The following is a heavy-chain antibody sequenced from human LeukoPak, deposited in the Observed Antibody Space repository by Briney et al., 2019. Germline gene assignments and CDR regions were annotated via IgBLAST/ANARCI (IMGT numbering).Heavy chain of an antibody. CDR1: GFTFSSHW. D-gene: IGHD6-25*01. CDR3: AREVFEGQRQSDAFDV. Sequence: PGGSLRLSCAASGFTFSSHWMHWVRQAPGEGLVWVSRVNGPGDWTHYADSVRGRFIISRDNAENTISLRMNNLRAEDTAVYFCAREVFEGQRQSDAFDVWGQGTMVTVSS. V-gene: IGHV3-74*01. CDR2: VNGPGDWT. J-gene: IGHJ3*01.